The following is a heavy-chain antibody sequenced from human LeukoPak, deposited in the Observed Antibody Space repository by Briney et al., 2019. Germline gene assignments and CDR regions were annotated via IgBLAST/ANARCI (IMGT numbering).Heavy chain of an antibody. CDR2: ITPSGYT. V-gene: IGHV3-21*01. Sequence: GGSLRLSCAVSPFIFSRYSINWVRQAPGKGLEWVSSITPSGYTFYADSVKGRFTISRDNAKNSLYLQMNSLRAEDTAVYYCARDFGSWYYFDYWGQGTLVTVSS. J-gene: IGHJ4*02. CDR1: PFIFSRYS. CDR3: ARDFGSWYYFDY. D-gene: IGHD6-13*01.